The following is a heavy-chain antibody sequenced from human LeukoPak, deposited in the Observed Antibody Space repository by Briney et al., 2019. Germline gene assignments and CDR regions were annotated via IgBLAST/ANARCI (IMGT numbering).Heavy chain of an antibody. V-gene: IGHV1-18*01. Sequence: GSSEKVSCKASGYTFTSYGISWVRQAPGQGLAWMGWISAYNGNTNYAQKLQGRVTMTTDTSTSTAYMELRSLRSDDTAVYYCARNSMGITIFGVAMADYYYYYGMDVWGQGTTVTVSS. CDR2: ISAYNGNT. CDR3: ARNSMGITIFGVAMADYYYYYGMDV. D-gene: IGHD3-3*01. J-gene: IGHJ6*02. CDR1: GYTFTSYG.